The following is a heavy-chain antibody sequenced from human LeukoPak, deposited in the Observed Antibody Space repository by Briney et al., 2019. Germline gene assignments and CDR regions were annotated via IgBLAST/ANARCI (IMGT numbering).Heavy chain of an antibody. D-gene: IGHD2-2*01. V-gene: IGHV3-23*01. CDR1: GFTFSSYA. J-gene: IGHJ4*02. CDR3: AKAHCSSTSCYPAVE. Sequence: GGSLRLSCAASGFTFSSYAMSWVRQAPGKGLEWVSAISGSGGSTYYADSVKGRFTISGDNSKNTLYLQMNSLRAEDTVVYYCAKAHCSSTSCYPAVEWGQGTLVTVSS. CDR2: ISGSGGST.